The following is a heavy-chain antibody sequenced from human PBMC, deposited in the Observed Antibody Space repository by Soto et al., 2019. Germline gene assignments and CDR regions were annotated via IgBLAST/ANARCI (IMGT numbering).Heavy chain of an antibody. CDR2: IYYSGST. CDR1: GGSISSGGYY. V-gene: IGHV4-31*03. J-gene: IGHJ4*02. D-gene: IGHD6-13*01. Sequence: QVQLQESGPGLVKPSQTLSLTCSVSGGSISSGGYYWSWICQHPGKGLEWIGYIYYSGSTYYNPSLKSRVTISVDTSKNQFSLKLSSVTAADTAVYYCARDRAGALYFDYWGQGTLVTVSS. CDR3: ARDRAGALYFDY.